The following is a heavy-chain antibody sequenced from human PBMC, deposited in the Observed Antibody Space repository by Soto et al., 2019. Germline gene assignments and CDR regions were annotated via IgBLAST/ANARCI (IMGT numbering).Heavy chain of an antibody. CDR2: IYPGDSDT. Sequence: GESLKISCQGSGYRFTTYWIAWVRQMPGKGLEWMGIIYPGDSDTRYSPSFQGQVTISADKSSSTAYLQWSSLKASDSAIYYCARQEQLEPYYYAMDVWGQGTTLTVSS. V-gene: IGHV5-51*01. CDR3: ARQEQLEPYYYAMDV. CDR1: GYRFTTYW. D-gene: IGHD1-1*01. J-gene: IGHJ6*02.